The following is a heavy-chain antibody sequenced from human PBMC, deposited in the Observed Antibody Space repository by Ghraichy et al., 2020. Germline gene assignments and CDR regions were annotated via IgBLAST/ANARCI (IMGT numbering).Heavy chain of an antibody. CDR3: APHPTGDPVESADY. CDR1: GFTFSSYS. D-gene: IGHD7-27*01. V-gene: IGHV3-48*02. Sequence: GESLNISCAASGFTFSSYSMNWVRQAPGKGLEWVSYISSSSSTIYYADSVKGRFTISRDNAKNSLYLQMNSLRDEDTAVYYCAPHPTGDPVESADYWGQGTLVTVSS. J-gene: IGHJ4*02. CDR2: ISSSSSTI.